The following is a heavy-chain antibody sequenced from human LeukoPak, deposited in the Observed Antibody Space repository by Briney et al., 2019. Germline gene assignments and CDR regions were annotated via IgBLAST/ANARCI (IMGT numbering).Heavy chain of an antibody. CDR2: FDPEDGET. CDR3: ATDWPRYYYDSSGYTKNY. Sequence: ASVKVSCKVSGYTLTELSMHWVRQAPGKGLEWMGGFDPEDGETIYAQKFQGRVTMTEDTSTDTAYMELSSPRSEDTAVYYCATDWPRYYYDSSGYTKNYWGQGTLVTVSS. D-gene: IGHD3-22*01. V-gene: IGHV1-24*01. CDR1: GYTLTELS. J-gene: IGHJ4*02.